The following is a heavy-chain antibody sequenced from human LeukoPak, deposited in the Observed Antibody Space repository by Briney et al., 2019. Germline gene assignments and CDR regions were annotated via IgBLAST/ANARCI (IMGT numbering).Heavy chain of an antibody. J-gene: IGHJ3*02. CDR2: IYYSGST. CDR1: GGSISSRSYY. D-gene: IGHD2-2*01. V-gene: IGHV4-39*01. Sequence: PSETLSLTCTVSGGSISSRSYYWGWIRQPPGKGLEWIGNIYYSGSTYYHPSFKSRVTISVDTSKNQFSLNLSSVTAADTAVYYCARLPAAGCSSTSCYAHDAFDIWGQGTMVTVSS. CDR3: ARLPAAGCSSTSCYAHDAFDI.